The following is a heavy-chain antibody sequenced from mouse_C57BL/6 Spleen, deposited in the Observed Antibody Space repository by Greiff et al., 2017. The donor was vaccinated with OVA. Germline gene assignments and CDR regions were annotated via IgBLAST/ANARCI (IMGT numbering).Heavy chain of an antibody. CDR1: GFTFSDYY. J-gene: IGHJ4*01. D-gene: IGHD1-1*01. CDR2: INYDGSST. Sequence: DVKLVESEGGLVQPGSSMKLSCTASGFTFSDYYMAWVRQVPETGLEWVANINYDGSSTYYLDSLKSRFIISRDNAKNILYLQMSSLKSEDTATYYCARDRGYGSSYEGYYAMDYWGQGTSVTVSS. V-gene: IGHV5-16*01. CDR3: ARDRGYGSSYEGYYAMDY.